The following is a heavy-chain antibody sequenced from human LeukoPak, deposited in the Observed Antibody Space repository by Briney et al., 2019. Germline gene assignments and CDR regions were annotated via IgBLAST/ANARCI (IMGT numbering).Heavy chain of an antibody. CDR1: GFTFSSYA. V-gene: IGHV3-23*01. Sequence: PGGSLRLSCAASGFTFSSYAMSWVRQAPGKGLEWVSAISGSGGSTYYADSVKGRFTISRDNSKNTLYLQMNSLRAEDTAVYYCAKVKRRQLWLNPFDYWGQGTLVTVSS. D-gene: IGHD5-18*01. CDR2: ISGSGGST. CDR3: AKVKRRQLWLNPFDY. J-gene: IGHJ4*02.